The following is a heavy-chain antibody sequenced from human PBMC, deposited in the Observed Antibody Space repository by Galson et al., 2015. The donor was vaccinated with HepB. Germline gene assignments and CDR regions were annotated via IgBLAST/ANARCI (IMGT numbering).Heavy chain of an antibody. CDR1: GSTFSSYS. D-gene: IGHD1-26*01. J-gene: IGHJ6*02. V-gene: IGHV3-48*01. CDR2: ISSSSSTI. Sequence: SLRLSCAASGSTFSSYSMNWVRQAPGKGLEWVSYISSSSSTIYYADSVKGRFTISRDNAKNSLYLQMNSLRAEDTAVYYCARDGRVSGSYIDYYYGMDVWGQGTTVTVSS. CDR3: ARDGRVSGSYIDYYYGMDV.